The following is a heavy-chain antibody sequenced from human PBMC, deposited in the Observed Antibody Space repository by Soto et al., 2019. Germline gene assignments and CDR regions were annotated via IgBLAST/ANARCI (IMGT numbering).Heavy chain of an antibody. CDR2: IYYSGST. D-gene: IGHD3-10*01. Sequence: PSETLSLTCTVSGGSISSSSYYWGWIRQPPGKGLEWIGTIYYSGSTYYNPSLKSRVTISVDTSKNQFSLKLSSVTAADTAVYYCVRLGSGSYVNYWGQGTLVTVSS. J-gene: IGHJ4*02. CDR1: GGSISSSSYY. CDR3: VRLGSGSYVNY. V-gene: IGHV4-39*01.